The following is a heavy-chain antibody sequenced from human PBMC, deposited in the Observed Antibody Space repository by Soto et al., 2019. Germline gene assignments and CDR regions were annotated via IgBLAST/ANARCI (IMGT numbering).Heavy chain of an antibody. CDR2: INGNGNT. CDR3: ARNGYYATDY. J-gene: IGHJ4*02. V-gene: IGHV4-34*01. D-gene: IGHD2-8*01. CDR1: GGSLSGDY. Sequence: XETLSLTCCVHGGSLSGDYWSWIRRPPGKGLEWIGEINGNGNTNYNPSLKSRVTISADTSKSQFSLKVSSVTAADTAIYYCARNGYYATDYWGQGILVTVSS.